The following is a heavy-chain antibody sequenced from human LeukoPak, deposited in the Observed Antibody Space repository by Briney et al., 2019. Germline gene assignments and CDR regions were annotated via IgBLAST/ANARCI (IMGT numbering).Heavy chain of an antibody. CDR2: INPSGGST. J-gene: IGHJ4*02. Sequence: ASVKVSCKASGYTFTSYFMHWVRQAPGQGLEWMGIINPSGGSTSYTQKFQGRVAMTRDTSTSTVYMELSSLRSEDTAVYYCARDSGMKRQLDYFDNWGQGALVTVSS. CDR1: GYTFTSYF. CDR3: ARDSGMKRQLDYFDN. V-gene: IGHV1-46*01. D-gene: IGHD6-13*01.